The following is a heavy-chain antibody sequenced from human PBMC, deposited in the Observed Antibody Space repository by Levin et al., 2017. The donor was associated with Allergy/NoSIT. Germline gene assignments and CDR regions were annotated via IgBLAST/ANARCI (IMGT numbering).Heavy chain of an antibody. CDR2: IRGKIEGRTA. J-gene: IGHJ4*02. CDR3: TTGYASSWYS. CDR1: GFTFSDAL. Sequence: GGSLRLSCAASGFTFSDALMNWVRQAPGKGLEWVGHIRGKIEGRTADYAAPVKGRFAISSDDSKNTLYLQMNSLKTEDTAVYYCTTGYASSWYSWGPGTLVTVSS. D-gene: IGHD6-13*01. V-gene: IGHV3-15*01.